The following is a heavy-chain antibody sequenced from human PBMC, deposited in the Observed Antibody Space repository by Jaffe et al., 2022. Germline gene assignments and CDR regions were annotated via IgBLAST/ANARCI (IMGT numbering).Heavy chain of an antibody. CDR1: GFTFSSYS. V-gene: IGHV3-48*01. CDR2: ISSSSSTI. CDR3: ARESSYLTNWFDP. J-gene: IGHJ5*02. Sequence: EVQLVESGGGLVQPGGSLRLSCAASGFTFSSYSMNWVRQAPGKGLEWVSYISSSSSTIYYADSVKGRFTISRDNAKNSLYLQMNSLRAEDTAVYYCARESSYLTNWFDPWGQGTLVTVSS. D-gene: IGHD3-10*01.